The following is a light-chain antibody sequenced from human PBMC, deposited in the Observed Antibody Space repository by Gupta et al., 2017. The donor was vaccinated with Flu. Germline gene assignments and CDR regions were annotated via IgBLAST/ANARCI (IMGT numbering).Light chain of an antibody. CDR1: SSDIGGYNY. V-gene: IGLV2-8*01. CDR2: EVN. J-gene: IGLJ2*01. Sequence: QSALTQPPSASGSPGQSVTISCTGTSSDIGGYNYVSWYQQHPGKAPKLIMYEVNKRPSGVPDRFSGSKSGNTASLTVSGLQADDEADYYCSSYAGSNNLVFGGGNKLTVL. CDR3: SSYAGSNNLV.